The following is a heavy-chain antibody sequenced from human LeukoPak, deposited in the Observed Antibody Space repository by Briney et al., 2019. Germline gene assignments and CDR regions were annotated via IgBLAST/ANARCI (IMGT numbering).Heavy chain of an antibody. J-gene: IGHJ5*02. D-gene: IGHD3-10*01. Sequence: SVKVSFKASGCTFSSYAISWVRQAPAQGREWMGRIIPILGIANYAQKFHGRVTITADKSTSTAYMELRSLRSEDTAVYYCARGGWYYGAGKDWFDRWGQGALVTVSS. CDR3: ARGGWYYGAGKDWFDR. CDR1: GCTFSSYA. V-gene: IGHV1-69*04. CDR2: IIPILGIA.